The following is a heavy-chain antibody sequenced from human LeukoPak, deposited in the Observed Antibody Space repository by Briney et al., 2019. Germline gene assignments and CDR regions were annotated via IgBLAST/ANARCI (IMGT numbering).Heavy chain of an antibody. CDR1: GYTFTGYY. V-gene: IGHV1-2*02. D-gene: IGHD6-13*01. Sequence: RWASVKVSCKASGYTFTGYYMHWVRQAPGQGLEWMGWINPNSGGTNYAQKFQGRVTMTEDTSTDTAYMEPSSLRSEDTAVYYCAAAPYSSSRSYAFDIWGQGTMVTVSS. CDR3: AAAPYSSSRSYAFDI. CDR2: INPNSGGT. J-gene: IGHJ3*02.